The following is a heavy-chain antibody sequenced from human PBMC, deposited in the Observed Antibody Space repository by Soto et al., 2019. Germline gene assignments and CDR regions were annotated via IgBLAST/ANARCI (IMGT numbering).Heavy chain of an antibody. CDR1: GFTFSGYA. CDR2: TGATGRTT. V-gene: IGHV3-23*01. Sequence: GGSLRLSCAAAGFTFSGYAMTWVRQAPGKGLEWVSTTGATGRTTYYADSVKGRFTVSRDNSKNTLDLQMSSLRVEDTAGYYCATVHNTSRSFDYWGQGTLVTVSS. D-gene: IGHD1-20*01. J-gene: IGHJ4*02. CDR3: ATVHNTSRSFDY.